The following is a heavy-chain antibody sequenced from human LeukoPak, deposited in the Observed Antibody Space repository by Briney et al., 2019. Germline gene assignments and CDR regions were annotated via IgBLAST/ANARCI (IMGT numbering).Heavy chain of an antibody. CDR1: GFTFSSYV. CDR3: ARGSSGDYNDY. D-gene: IGHD3-10*01. Sequence: GGSLRLSCAASGFTFSSYVMHWVRQAPGKGLEWVAVISYDGSNKYYADSVKGRFTISRDNSKNTLYLQMNSLRAEDTAVYYCARGSSGDYNDYWGQGTLVTVSS. CDR2: ISYDGSNK. J-gene: IGHJ4*02. V-gene: IGHV3-30-3*01.